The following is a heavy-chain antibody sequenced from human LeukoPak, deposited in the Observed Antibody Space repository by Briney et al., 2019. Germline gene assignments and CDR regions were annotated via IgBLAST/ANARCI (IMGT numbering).Heavy chain of an antibody. V-gene: IGHV4-34*01. Sequence: PSETLSLTCAVYGGSFSGYYWSWIRQPPGKGLEWIGEINHSGSTNYNPSLKSRVTISVDTSKNQFSLKLSSVTAADRAVYYCAADDYGGNSRYFDYWGQGTLVTVSS. D-gene: IGHD4-23*01. J-gene: IGHJ4*02. CDR1: GGSFSGYY. CDR3: AADDYGGNSRYFDY. CDR2: INHSGST.